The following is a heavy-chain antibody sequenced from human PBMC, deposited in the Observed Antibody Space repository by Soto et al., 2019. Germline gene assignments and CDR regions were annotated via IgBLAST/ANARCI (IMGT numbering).Heavy chain of an antibody. D-gene: IGHD6-19*01. CDR3: ARSRLRIAVAGPLEYFQH. CDR1: GGSFSGYY. V-gene: IGHV4-34*01. CDR2: ISHSGST. J-gene: IGHJ1*01. Sequence: SETLSLTCAVYGGSFSGYYWSWIRQPPGKGLEWIGEISHSGSTNYNPSLKSRVTISVDTSKNQFSLKLSSVTAADTAVYYCARSRLRIAVAGPLEYFQHWGQGTLVTVSS.